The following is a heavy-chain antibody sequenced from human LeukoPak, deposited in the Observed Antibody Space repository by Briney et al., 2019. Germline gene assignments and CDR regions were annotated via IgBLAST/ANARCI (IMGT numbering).Heavy chain of an antibody. J-gene: IGHJ5*02. Sequence: ASVKVSCKASGYTFTGYYMHWVRQAPGQGLEWMGWINPNSGGTNYAQKFQGRVTMTRDTSISTAYMELSRLRSDDTAVYYCARDESSSWSKNWFDPWGQGTLVTVSS. CDR2: INPNSGGT. CDR3: ARDESSSWSKNWFDP. CDR1: GYTFTGYY. V-gene: IGHV1-2*02. D-gene: IGHD6-13*01.